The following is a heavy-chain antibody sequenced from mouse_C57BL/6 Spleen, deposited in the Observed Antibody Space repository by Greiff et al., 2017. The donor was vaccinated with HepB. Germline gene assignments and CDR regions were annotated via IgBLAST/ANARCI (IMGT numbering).Heavy chain of an antibody. CDR3: AREITTVVDFDY. D-gene: IGHD1-1*01. V-gene: IGHV1-64*01. Sequence: QVQLQQPGAELVKPGASVKLSCKASGYTFTSYWMHWVKQRPGQGLEWIGMIHPNSGSTNYNEKFKSKATLTVDKSSSTAYMQLSSLTSEDSAVYYGAREITTVVDFDYWGQGTTLTVSS. CDR2: IHPNSGST. CDR1: GYTFTSYW. J-gene: IGHJ2*01.